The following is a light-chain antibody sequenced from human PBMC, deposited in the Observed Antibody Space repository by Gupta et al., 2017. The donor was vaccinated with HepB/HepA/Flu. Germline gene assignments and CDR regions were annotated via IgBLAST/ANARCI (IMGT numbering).Light chain of an antibody. Sequence: SYELTQTPSVSVSPGQTANFTCSGDKLGDKYVYWYQQKSGQSPVLVIYQSSKRPSGIPERFSGSNSGNTAALTISGTQTMDEADYYCQAWDSSTGVVFGGGTKLTVL. J-gene: IGLJ2*01. CDR2: QSS. V-gene: IGLV3-1*01. CDR3: QAWDSSTGVV. CDR1: KLGDKY.